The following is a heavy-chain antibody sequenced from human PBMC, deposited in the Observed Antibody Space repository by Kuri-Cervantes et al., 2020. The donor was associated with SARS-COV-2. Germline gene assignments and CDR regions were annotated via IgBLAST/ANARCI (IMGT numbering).Heavy chain of an antibody. CDR1: GFTFSSYA. V-gene: IGHV3-30*18. J-gene: IGHJ6*03. CDR2: ISYDGSNK. Sequence: GGSLRLSCVAYGFTFSSYAMHWVRQAPGKGLEWVAVISYDGSNKYYADSVKGRFTISRDNSKNTLYLQMNSLRAEDTAVYYCAKYSEDHYYYYYYYMDVWGKGTTVTVSS. CDR3: AKYSEDHYYYYYYYMDV. D-gene: IGHD1-14*01.